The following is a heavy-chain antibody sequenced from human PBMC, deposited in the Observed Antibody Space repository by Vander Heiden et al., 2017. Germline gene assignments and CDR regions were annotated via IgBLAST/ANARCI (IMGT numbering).Heavy chain of an antibody. CDR1: GGTFSSYA. CDR3: ARVGHCSGGSCYANWFDP. V-gene: IGHV1-69*01. CDR2: IIPIFGTA. D-gene: IGHD2-15*01. Sequence: QVQLVQSGAEVKKPGSSVKVSCMASGGTFSSYAISWVRQAPGQGLEWLGGIIPIFGTANYAQKFQSRVTITADESTSTAYMELSSLRSEDTAVYYCARVGHCSGGSCYANWFDPWGQGTLVTVSS. J-gene: IGHJ5*02.